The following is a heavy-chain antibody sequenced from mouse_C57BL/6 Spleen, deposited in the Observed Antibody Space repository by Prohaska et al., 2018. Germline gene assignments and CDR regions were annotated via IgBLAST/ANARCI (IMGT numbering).Heavy chain of an antibody. CDR3: MRYGNYWYFDV. CDR1: GFTFSGFW. J-gene: IGHJ1*03. V-gene: IGHV11-2*01. Sequence: EVQLLETGGGLVQPGGSRGLSCEGSGFTFSGFWMSWVRQTPGKTLEWIGDINSDGSAINYEPSIKDRFTIFRDNDKSTLYLQMSNVRSEETATYFWMRYGNYWYFDVWGTGTTVTVSS. CDR2: INSDGSAI. D-gene: IGHD2-1*01.